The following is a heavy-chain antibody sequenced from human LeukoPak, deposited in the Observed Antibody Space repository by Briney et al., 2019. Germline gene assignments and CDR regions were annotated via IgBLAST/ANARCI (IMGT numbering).Heavy chain of an antibody. J-gene: IGHJ4*02. CDR3: SRDTRPIQLWPSGDY. D-gene: IGHD5-18*01. V-gene: IGHV3-49*03. CDR1: GFTFGDYA. CDR2: IRSQVYGGTT. Sequence: GGSLRLSCTTSGFTFGDYALSWFRQPPGTGLEWVGFIRSQVYGGTTAYAASVKGRFTISRDDSKSIAYLQMNSLKSEDTAVYYCSRDTRPIQLWPSGDYWGRGILVTVSS.